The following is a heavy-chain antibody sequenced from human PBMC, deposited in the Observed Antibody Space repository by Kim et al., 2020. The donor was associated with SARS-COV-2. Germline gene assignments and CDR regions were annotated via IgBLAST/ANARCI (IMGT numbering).Heavy chain of an antibody. Sequence: SLMSRVTISVDTSKNQFSLKLSSVTAADTAVYYCAIHSGGYGTYYYGMDVWGQGTTVTVSS. J-gene: IGHJ6*02. V-gene: IGHV4-31*02. D-gene: IGHD5-12*01. CDR3: AIHSGGYGTYYYGMDV.